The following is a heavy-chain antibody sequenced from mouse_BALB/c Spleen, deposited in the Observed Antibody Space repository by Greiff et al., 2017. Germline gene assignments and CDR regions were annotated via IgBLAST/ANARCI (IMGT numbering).Heavy chain of an antibody. CDR1: GFTFTDYY. V-gene: IGHV7-3*02. Sequence: EVMLVESGGGLVQPGGSLRLSCATSGFTFTDYYMSWVRQPPGKALEWLGFIRNKANGYTTEYSASVKGRFTISRDNSQSILYLQMNTLRAEDSATYYCAREAAMDYWGQGTSVTVSS. CDR3: AREAAMDY. J-gene: IGHJ4*01. CDR2: IRNKANGYTT.